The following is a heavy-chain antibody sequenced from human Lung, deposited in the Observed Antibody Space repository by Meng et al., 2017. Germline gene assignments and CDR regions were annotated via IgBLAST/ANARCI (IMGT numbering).Heavy chain of an antibody. CDR2: INPNSGGT. J-gene: IGHJ4*02. V-gene: IGHV1-2*06. Sequence: QVQLVQSGAEVKMPGASVKASCKASGYTFTGCYMHWVRQAPGQGLEWMGRINPNSGGTNYAQKFQGRVTMTRDTSISTAYMELSRLRSDDTAVYYCASYCGGDCYSSIHYWGQGTLVTVSS. CDR1: GYTFTGCY. D-gene: IGHD2-21*02. CDR3: ASYCGGDCYSSIHY.